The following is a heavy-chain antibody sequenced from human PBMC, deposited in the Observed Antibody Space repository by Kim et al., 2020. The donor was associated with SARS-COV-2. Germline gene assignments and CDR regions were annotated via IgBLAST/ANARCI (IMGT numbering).Heavy chain of an antibody. V-gene: IGHV1-3*01. J-gene: IGHJ4*02. Sequence: KFQGRVTITRDTSASTAYMELGSLRSEDTAVYYCARDQHYDFWSGFFFSDWGQGTLVTVSS. CDR3: ARDQHYDFWSGFFFSD. D-gene: IGHD3-3*01.